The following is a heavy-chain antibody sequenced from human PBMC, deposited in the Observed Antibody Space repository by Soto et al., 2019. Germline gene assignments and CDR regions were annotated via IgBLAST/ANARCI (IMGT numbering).Heavy chain of an antibody. CDR2: INHSGST. J-gene: IGHJ5*02. CDR3: ASQRKRYSGYDYTLHPNWFDP. CDR1: GGSFSGYY. D-gene: IGHD5-12*01. V-gene: IGHV4-34*01. Sequence: PSETLSLTCAVYGGSFSGYYWSWIRQPPGKGLEWIGEINHSGSTNYNPSLKSRVTISVDTSKNQFSLKLSSVTAADTAVYYCASQRKRYSGYDYTLHPNWFDPWGQGTLVTVSS.